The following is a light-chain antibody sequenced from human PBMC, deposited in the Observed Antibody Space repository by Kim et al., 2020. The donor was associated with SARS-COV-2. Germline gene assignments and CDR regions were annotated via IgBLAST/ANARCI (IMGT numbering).Light chain of an antibody. CDR2: KAS. V-gene: IGKV1-5*03. CDR1: QSISSW. CDR3: QQYNSYLHT. J-gene: IGKJ4*01. Sequence: DIQMTQSPSTLSASVGDRVTITCRASQSISSWLAWYQQKPGKAPKLLIYKASSLESGVPSRFSGSGSGTEFTLTISSLQPDDFATYYCQQYNSYLHTFGGGTKLEIK.